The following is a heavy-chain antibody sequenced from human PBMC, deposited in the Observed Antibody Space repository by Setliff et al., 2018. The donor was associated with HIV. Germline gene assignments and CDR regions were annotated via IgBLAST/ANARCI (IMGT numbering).Heavy chain of an antibody. Sequence: SETLSLTCTVSGSFINSDYWGWIRQPPGKGLEWIASIYHSGSTYNNPSLKSRVIISVDTSENQFSLKLNSVTAADTAIYYCARTLSTMVKTDGYYDYYYMDVWGKGTTVTVSS. J-gene: IGHJ6*03. CDR1: GSFINSDY. D-gene: IGHD3-10*01. CDR3: ARTLSTMVKTDGYYDYYYMDV. CDR2: IYHSGST. V-gene: IGHV4-38-2*02.